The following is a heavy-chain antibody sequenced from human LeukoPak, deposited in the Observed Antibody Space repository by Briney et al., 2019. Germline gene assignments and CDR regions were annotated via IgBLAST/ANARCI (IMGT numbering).Heavy chain of an antibody. D-gene: IGHD3-10*01. CDR1: GFTFSSYG. V-gene: IGHV3-30*18. J-gene: IGHJ6*02. CDR2: ISYEGSNK. CDR3: AKALVNYYGSGSYYNVDYYGMDV. Sequence: GGSLRLSCAASGFTFSSYGMHWVRQAPGKGLEWVAVISYEGSNKYYADSVKGRFTISRDNSKNTLYLQMNSLRAEDTAVYYCAKALVNYYGSGSYYNVDYYGMDVWGQGTTVTVSS.